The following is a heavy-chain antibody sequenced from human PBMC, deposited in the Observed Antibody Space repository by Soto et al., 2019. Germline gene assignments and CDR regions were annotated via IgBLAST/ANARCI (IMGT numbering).Heavy chain of an antibody. V-gene: IGHV4-31*03. D-gene: IGHD6-6*01. J-gene: IGHJ4*02. CDR3: ARTDAYNSSFFDS. CDR1: CDSVYSAY. CDR2: FYHTGRT. Sequence: QVQLQEMGTGLVKPSQTLTVTCTVYCDSVYSAYLSWIRQLPEKGLEWMGNFYHTGRTFYNTSLKSRLAISIDTSKPLFSLKLRSVTASDTAVYYCARTDAYNSSFFDSWGQGTVVTVSS.